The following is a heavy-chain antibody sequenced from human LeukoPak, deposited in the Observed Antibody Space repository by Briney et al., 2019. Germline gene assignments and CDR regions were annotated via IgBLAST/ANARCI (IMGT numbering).Heavy chain of an antibody. Sequence: GRSLRLSCAASGFTFSSYSMNWVRQAPGKGLEWVSSISSSSSYIYYADSVKGRFTISRDNAKNSLYLQMNSLRAEDTAVYYCATVNCGGDCYSPSYFDYWGQGALVTVSS. D-gene: IGHD2-21*02. J-gene: IGHJ4*02. CDR3: ATVNCGGDCYSPSYFDY. V-gene: IGHV3-21*01. CDR2: ISSSSSYI. CDR1: GFTFSSYS.